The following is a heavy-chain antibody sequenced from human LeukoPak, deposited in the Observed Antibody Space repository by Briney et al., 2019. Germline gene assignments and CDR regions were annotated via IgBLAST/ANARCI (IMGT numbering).Heavy chain of an antibody. CDR2: ISGSGGST. Sequence: GGSLRLSCAASGFTFSSYAMSWVRQAPGKGLEWVSAISGSGGSTYYADSVKGRFTISRDNSKNTLYLQMNSLRAEDTAVYYCAGRSGIAVAGAFDYWGQGTLVTVSS. J-gene: IGHJ4*02. CDR1: GFTFSSYA. V-gene: IGHV3-23*01. D-gene: IGHD6-19*01. CDR3: AGRSGIAVAGAFDY.